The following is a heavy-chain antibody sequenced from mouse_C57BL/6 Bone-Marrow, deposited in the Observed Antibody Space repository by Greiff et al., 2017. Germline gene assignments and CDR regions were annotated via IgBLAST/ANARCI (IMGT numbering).Heavy chain of an antibody. J-gene: IGHJ1*03. CDR3: ARSVDIRGWYFDV. CDR1: GYTFTSYW. D-gene: IGHD1-1*01. CDR2: IDPISGGT. V-gene: IGHV1-72*01. Sequence: VQLQQPGAELVKPGASVKLSCKASGYTFTSYWMHWVKQRPGRGLEWIGRIDPISGGTKYNEKFKRKATLTVDKPSNTAYMQLSSLTSEDSAVYYCARSVDIRGWYFDVWGTGTTVTVSS.